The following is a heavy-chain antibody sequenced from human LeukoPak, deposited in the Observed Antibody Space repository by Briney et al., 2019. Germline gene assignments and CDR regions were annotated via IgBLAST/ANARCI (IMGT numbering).Heavy chain of an antibody. D-gene: IGHD2-2*01. Sequence: RPGGSLRLSCAASGFTFSSYAMHWVRQAPGKGLEWVAVISYDGSNKYYADSVKGRFTISRDNSKNTLYLQMNSLRAEDTAVYYCARDGYCSSTSCYSFDYWGQGTLVTVSS. J-gene: IGHJ4*02. V-gene: IGHV3-30-3*01. CDR1: GFTFSSYA. CDR3: ARDGYCSSTSCYSFDY. CDR2: ISYDGSNK.